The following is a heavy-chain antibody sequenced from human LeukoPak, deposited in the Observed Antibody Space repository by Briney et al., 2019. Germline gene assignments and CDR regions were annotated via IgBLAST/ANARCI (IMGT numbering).Heavy chain of an antibody. Sequence: GGSLRLSCAASGITFSDHYMDWVRQAPGKGLEWVGRTRNKGNSYITEYAASVRGRFTISRDDSKNSLYLQMNSLKTEDTAVYYCASQSYYGSGSYRLEAFDIWGQGTMVTVS. CDR1: GITFSDHY. V-gene: IGHV3-72*01. D-gene: IGHD3-10*01. CDR3: ASQSYYGSGSYRLEAFDI. CDR2: TRNKGNSYIT. J-gene: IGHJ3*02.